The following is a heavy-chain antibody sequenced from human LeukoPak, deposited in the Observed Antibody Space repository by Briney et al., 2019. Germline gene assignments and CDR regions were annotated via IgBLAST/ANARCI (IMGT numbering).Heavy chain of an antibody. CDR2: ISYDGSNK. CDR1: GFTFSSYG. CDR3: AKDWDSKAAAVLFDY. Sequence: GGSLRLSCAASGFTFSSYGMHWVRQAPGKGLEWVAVISYDGSNKYYADSVKGRFTISRDNSKNTLYLQMNSLRAEDTAVYYCAKDWDSKAAAVLFDYWGQGTLVTVSS. J-gene: IGHJ4*02. V-gene: IGHV3-30*18. D-gene: IGHD6-13*01.